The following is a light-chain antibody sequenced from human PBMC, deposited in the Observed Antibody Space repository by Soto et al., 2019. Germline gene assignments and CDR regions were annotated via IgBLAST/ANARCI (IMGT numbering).Light chain of an antibody. Sequence: EIVLTQSPGTLSLSPGERATLSCRASQSVSSSYLAWYQQKPGQAPRLLIYGASSRATGIPDRFSGSGSGTDFTLTISRLEPEDFAVYYCQHHGAPFGQGTRLEI. V-gene: IGKV3-20*01. CDR3: QHHGAP. CDR1: QSVSSSY. CDR2: GAS. J-gene: IGKJ5*01.